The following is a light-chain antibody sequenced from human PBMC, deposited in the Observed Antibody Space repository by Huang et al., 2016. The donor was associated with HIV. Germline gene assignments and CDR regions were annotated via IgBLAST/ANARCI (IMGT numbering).Light chain of an antibody. Sequence: DIQMTQSPSSLSASVGDRVTITCRPSQYIDTSVAWYQHKPGKAPKVLVFAATRLESGVSSRFSGSGSGTEFTLTITSLQPEDFATYYCQQYGTNSLNFGGGTKVEIK. CDR1: QYIDTS. V-gene: IGKV1-NL1*01. CDR3: QQYGTNSLN. J-gene: IGKJ4*01. CDR2: AAT.